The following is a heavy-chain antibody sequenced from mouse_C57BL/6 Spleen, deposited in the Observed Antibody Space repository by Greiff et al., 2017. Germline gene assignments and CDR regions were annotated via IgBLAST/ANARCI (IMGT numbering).Heavy chain of an antibody. V-gene: IGHV3-6*01. J-gene: IGHJ3*01. CDR3: ARGGRLFAY. D-gene: IGHD3-3*01. CDR2: ISYDGSN. Sequence: VQLQQSGPGLVKPSQSLSLTCSVTGYSITSGYYWNWIRQFPGNKLEWMGYISYDGSNNYNPSLKNRISLTRDTSKNQFFLKLNSVTTEDTATYYCARGGRLFAYWGQGTLVTVSA. CDR1: GYSITSGYY.